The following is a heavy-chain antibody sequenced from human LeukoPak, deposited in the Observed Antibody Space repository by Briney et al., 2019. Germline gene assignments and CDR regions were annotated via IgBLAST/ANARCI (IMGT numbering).Heavy chain of an antibody. J-gene: IGHJ4*02. CDR2: ISSSGSTI. CDR3: ARSWRYYYDSRGAIGPNLDY. D-gene: IGHD3-22*01. V-gene: IGHV3-48*03. CDR1: GFTFSSYE. Sequence: PGGSLRLSCAASGFTFSSYEMNWVRQAPGKGLEGVSYISSSGSTIYYADSVKGRFTISRDNAKNSLYLQMNSLRAEDTAVYYCARSWRYYYDSRGAIGPNLDYWGQGTLVTVSS.